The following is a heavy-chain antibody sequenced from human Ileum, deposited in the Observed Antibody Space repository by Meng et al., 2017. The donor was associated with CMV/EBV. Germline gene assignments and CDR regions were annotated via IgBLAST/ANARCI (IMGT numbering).Heavy chain of an antibody. D-gene: IGHD4-23*01. V-gene: IGHV1-69*10. CDR3: ARGGNSNGIYYYYYGMDV. J-gene: IGHJ6*02. Sequence: SVKVSCKASGGTFSSYAISWVRQAPGQGLEWMGGIIPILGIANYAQKFQGRVTITADKSTSTAYMELSSLRSEGTAVYYCARGGNSNGIYYYYYGMDVWGQGTTVTVSS. CDR2: IIPILGIA. CDR1: GGTFSSYA.